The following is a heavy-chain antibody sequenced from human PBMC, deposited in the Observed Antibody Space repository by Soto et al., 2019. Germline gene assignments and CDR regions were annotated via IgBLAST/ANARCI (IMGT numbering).Heavy chain of an antibody. CDR2: ISAYNGNT. D-gene: IGHD5-18*01. CDR1: GYTFTSYG. J-gene: IGHJ6*03. Sequence: ASVKVSCKASGYTFTSYGISWVRQAPGQGLEWMGWISAYNGNTNYAQKLQGRVTMTTDTSTSTAYMELRSLRSDDTAVYYCARGDTAMGPHPQYGYYYMDVWGKGTTVTVSS. CDR3: ARGDTAMGPHPQYGYYYMDV. V-gene: IGHV1-18*01.